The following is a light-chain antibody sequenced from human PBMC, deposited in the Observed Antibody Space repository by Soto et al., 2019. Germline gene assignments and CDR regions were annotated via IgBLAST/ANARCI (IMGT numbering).Light chain of an antibody. Sequence: QSVLTQPASVSGSPGQSITISCTGTSSDVGAYNYVSWYQQHPGKAPKLMIFEVSDRPSGVSNRFSGSKSGNTASLTISGLQPEDEADYYCSSYTSSNTLVFGGGTQLTVL. CDR1: SSDVGAYNY. V-gene: IGLV2-14*01. CDR2: EVS. J-gene: IGLJ2*01. CDR3: SSYTSSNTLV.